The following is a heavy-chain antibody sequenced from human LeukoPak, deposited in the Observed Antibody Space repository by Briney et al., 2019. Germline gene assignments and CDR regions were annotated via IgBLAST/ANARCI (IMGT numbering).Heavy chain of an antibody. CDR1: GGSISSYY. CDR2: IYTSGST. V-gene: IGHV4-4*09. Sequence: SETLSLTCTVSGGSISSYYWSWIRQPPGKGLEWIGYIYTSGSTNYNPSLKSRVTISVDTSKNQFSLKLSSVTAANTAVYYCARHLRSRPDAFDIWGQGTMATVSS. J-gene: IGHJ3*02. D-gene: IGHD1-26*01. CDR3: ARHLRSRPDAFDI.